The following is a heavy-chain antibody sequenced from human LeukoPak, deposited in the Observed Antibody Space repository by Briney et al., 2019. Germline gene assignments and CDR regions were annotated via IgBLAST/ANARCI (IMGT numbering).Heavy chain of an antibody. CDR1: GYTFTNYG. J-gene: IGHJ4*02. CDR2: INPYNGNT. D-gene: IGHD6-13*01. Sequence: GASVKVSCKASGYTFTNYGINWVRQAPGQGLEWMGQINPYNGNTIYAQRLQGRVTLTTDTSTSTSYMELRSQTSADTAIYYCARVTGSSISSRSLLYWGQGTLVTVSS. CDR3: ARVTGSSISSRSLLY. V-gene: IGHV1-18*01.